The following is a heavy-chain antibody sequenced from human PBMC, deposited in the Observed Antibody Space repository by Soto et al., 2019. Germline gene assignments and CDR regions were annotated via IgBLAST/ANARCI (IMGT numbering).Heavy chain of an antibody. J-gene: IGHJ6*02. V-gene: IGHV3-11*01. CDR1: GFTFSDSY. CDR3: ARVSWREKYGMDV. Sequence: QVQLVESGGGLVKPGGSLRLSCAASGFTFSDSYMSWIRQAPGKGLEWISYITFSGNTVYYADSLKGRFTISRDNAKNSLYLQMNRLRAEDTAVYYCARVSWREKYGMDVWGQRTTVTVSS. CDR2: ITFSGNTV.